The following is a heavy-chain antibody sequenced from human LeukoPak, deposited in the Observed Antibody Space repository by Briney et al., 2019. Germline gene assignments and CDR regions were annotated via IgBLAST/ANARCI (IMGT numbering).Heavy chain of an antibody. CDR2: ISSTSSYI. J-gene: IGHJ4*02. V-gene: IGHV3-21*01. CDR1: GFTFNIYS. Sequence: GGSLRLSCAASGFTFNIYSMNWVRQAPGKGLEWVSSISSTSSYIYYADSVKGRFTISRDNAKNSLYLQMNSLRAEDTAVYYCARGMSGQLVPSFDYWGQGTLVTVSS. CDR3: ARGMSGQLVPSFDY. D-gene: IGHD6-13*01.